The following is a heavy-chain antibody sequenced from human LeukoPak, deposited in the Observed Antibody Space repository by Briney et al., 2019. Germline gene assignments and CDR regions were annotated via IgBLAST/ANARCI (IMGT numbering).Heavy chain of an antibody. D-gene: IGHD6-19*01. J-gene: IGHJ5*02. Sequence: GGSLRLSCAASGFTFRNYEMNLVRQAPGKGLEWVSYITSSASTVYYAGSVKGRFTISRDNAKNSLYLQMNSLRAEDTAIYYCARGPSVGSGWSPDLWGQGTLVTVSS. CDR3: ARGPSVGSGWSPDL. V-gene: IGHV3-48*03. CDR1: GFTFRNYE. CDR2: ITSSASTV.